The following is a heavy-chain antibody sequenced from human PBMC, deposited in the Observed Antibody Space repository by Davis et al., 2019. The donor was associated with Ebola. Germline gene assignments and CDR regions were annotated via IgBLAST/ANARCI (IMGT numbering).Heavy chain of an antibody. D-gene: IGHD2-2*01. CDR1: GFTFSGSA. V-gene: IGHV3-73*01. CDR3: ARDLPYCSGTNCYWAYGMDV. J-gene: IGHJ6*02. Sequence: GESLKISCAASGFTFSGSAMHWVRQASGKGLEWVGRIRSKANSYATAYAASVKGRFTISRDDSKNTAYLQMDSLRVEDTAVFYCARDLPYCSGTNCYWAYGMDVWGQGTTVTVSS. CDR2: IRSKANSYAT.